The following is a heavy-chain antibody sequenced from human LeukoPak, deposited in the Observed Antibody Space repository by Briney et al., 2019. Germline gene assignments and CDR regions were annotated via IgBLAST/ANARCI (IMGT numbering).Heavy chain of an antibody. CDR2: IYSGGST. V-gene: IGHV3-53*01. J-gene: IGHJ6*02. D-gene: IGHD3-22*01. CDR3: AKDLRYYYDSSGSPSYGMDV. Sequence: GGSLRLSCAASGFTVSSNYMSWVRQAPGKGLEWVSVIYSGGSTYYADSVKGRFTISRDNSKNTLYLQMNSLRAEDTAVYYCAKDLRYYYDSSGSPSYGMDVWGQGTTVTVSS. CDR1: GFTVSSNY.